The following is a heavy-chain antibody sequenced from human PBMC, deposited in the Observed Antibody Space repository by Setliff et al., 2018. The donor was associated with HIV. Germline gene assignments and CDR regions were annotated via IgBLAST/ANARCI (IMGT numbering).Heavy chain of an antibody. CDR1: GGSLNSHY. V-gene: IGHV4-34*01. CDR3: ARGRPAVAYRGHGGDY. J-gene: IGHJ4*02. CDR2: ITYSGST. D-gene: IGHD6-19*01. Sequence: SETLSLTCAVNGGSLNSHYWSWIRQSPERGLEWIGEITYSGSTYYNPSLESRVTMSVDASKSQLFLTLRSVTAADTAVYYCARGRPAVAYRGHGGDYWGQGTMVTVSS.